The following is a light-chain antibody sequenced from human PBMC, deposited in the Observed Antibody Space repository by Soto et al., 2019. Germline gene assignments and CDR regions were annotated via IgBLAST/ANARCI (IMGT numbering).Light chain of an antibody. V-gene: IGLV2-14*01. CDR2: DVS. CDR1: SSDVVGYNY. J-gene: IGLJ3*02. Sequence: VLTQPASVSGSHGQPITISCTGTSSDVVGYNYVSWYQQHPGKAPKLMIYDVSNRPSGVSNRFSGSKSGNTASLTISGLQAEDEADYYCSSYTSSSTPQLVFGGGTQLTVL. CDR3: SSYTSSSTPQLV.